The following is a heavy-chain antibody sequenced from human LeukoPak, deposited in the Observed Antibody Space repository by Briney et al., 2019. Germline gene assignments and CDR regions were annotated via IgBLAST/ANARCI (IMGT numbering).Heavy chain of an antibody. CDR3: AGGTVAGAGTRFADY. CDR1: GGTFSSYA. J-gene: IGHJ4*02. V-gene: IGHV1-69*05. D-gene: IGHD6-13*01. Sequence: ASVKVSCKASGGTFSSYAISWVRQAPGQGLEWMGRIIPIFGTANYAQKFQGRVTITTDESTSTAYMELSSRRSEDTAVYYCAGGTVAGAGTRFADYWGQGTLVTVSS. CDR2: IIPIFGTA.